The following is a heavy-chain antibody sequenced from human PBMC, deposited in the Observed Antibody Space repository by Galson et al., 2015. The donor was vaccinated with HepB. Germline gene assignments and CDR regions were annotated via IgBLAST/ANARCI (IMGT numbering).Heavy chain of an antibody. CDR2: ISSDGNNK. V-gene: IGHV3-30-3*01. D-gene: IGHD4-17*01. CDR1: GFSFSNYA. J-gene: IGHJ4*02. CDR3: ARLGDYADYYLDY. Sequence: SLRLSCAASGFSFSNYAIHWVRQAPGKGLEWVALISSDGNNKYYRESVKGRFTISRDNSENTVFLQMNSLRAEDTAVYYCARLGDYADYYLDYWGQGTLVTVSS.